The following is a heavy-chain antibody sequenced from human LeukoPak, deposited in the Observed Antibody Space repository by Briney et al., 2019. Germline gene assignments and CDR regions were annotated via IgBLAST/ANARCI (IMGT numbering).Heavy chain of an antibody. CDR2: ISGSGGST. D-gene: IGHD4-17*01. J-gene: IGHJ4*02. CDR3: GKIPRYGDYYFDY. CDR1: GFTFSSYA. V-gene: IGHV3-23*01. Sequence: SGGSLRLSCAAPGFTFSSYAMSWVRQAPGKGLEWVSAISGSGGSTYYADSVKGRFTISRDNSKNTLYLQMNSLRAEDTAVYYCGKIPRYGDYYFDYWGQGTLVTVSS.